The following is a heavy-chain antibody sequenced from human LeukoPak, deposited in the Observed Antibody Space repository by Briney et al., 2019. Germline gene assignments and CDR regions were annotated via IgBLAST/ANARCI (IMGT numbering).Heavy chain of an antibody. Sequence: PGRSLRRSCAATGITFSSYEMNWVRQAPGKRLEWVSYIDTSGSTTYYAESVKGRFTISRDNAKNSLYLQMNSLRAEDTAVYYCAREGWELLFDFDYWGQATLVTVSS. CDR2: IDTSGSTT. CDR1: GITFSSYE. J-gene: IGHJ4*02. CDR3: AREGWELLFDFDY. V-gene: IGHV3-48*03. D-gene: IGHD1-26*01.